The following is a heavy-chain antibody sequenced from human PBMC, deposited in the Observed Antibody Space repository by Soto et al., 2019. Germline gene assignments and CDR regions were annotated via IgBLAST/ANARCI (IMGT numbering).Heavy chain of an antibody. CDR1: GFTVSFNY. D-gene: IGHD4-17*01. V-gene: IGHV3-53*01. CDR2: MYSDGST. Sequence: EVQLVESGGGLTQPGRSVRLSCVASGFTVSFNYLNWVHKAPGKGLEWVSIMYSDGSTYYADSVKGRFTISRDNSENTLYLQMISLRAEDTAVYYCARDCPTNYGDACMDVWGQGTTVTVSS. CDR3: ARDCPTNYGDACMDV. J-gene: IGHJ6*02.